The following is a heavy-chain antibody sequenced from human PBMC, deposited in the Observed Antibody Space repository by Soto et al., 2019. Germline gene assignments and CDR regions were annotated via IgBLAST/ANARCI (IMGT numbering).Heavy chain of an antibody. Sequence: SVKVSCKASGGTFSSYAISWVRQAPGQGLEWMGGIIPIFGTANYAQKFQGRVTITADKSTSTAYMELSSLRSEDTAVYYCARVDTAMVSRPDYCGQGTMVTVYS. D-gene: IGHD5-18*01. V-gene: IGHV1-69*06. J-gene: IGHJ4*02. CDR1: GGTFSSYA. CDR2: IIPIFGTA. CDR3: ARVDTAMVSRPDY.